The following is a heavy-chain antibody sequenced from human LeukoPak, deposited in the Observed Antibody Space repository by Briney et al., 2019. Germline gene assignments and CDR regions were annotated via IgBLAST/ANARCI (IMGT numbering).Heavy chain of an antibody. CDR1: GFTFSNYA. CDR3: AKHQSDYWEFDY. D-gene: IGHD5-12*01. Sequence: GGSLRLSCAASGFTFSNYAMSWARQPPGKGLQWVSAISGSGGSTYYADSVKGRFTISRDNSKNTLYLQINSLRAEDTAIYYCAKHQSDYWEFDYWGQGTLVTVSS. J-gene: IGHJ4*02. CDR2: ISGSGGST. V-gene: IGHV3-23*01.